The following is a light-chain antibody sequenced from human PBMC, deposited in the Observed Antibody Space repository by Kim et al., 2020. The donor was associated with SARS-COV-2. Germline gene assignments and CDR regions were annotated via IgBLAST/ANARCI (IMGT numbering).Light chain of an antibody. J-gene: IGKJ1*01. CDR2: DAS. V-gene: IGKV1-27*01. Sequence: ASVGDRVTLTCRASQDFSSSLAWYQQRPGKVPSLLIYDASTIPSGVPSRFSGSGSGTEFTLTISSLEPEDVAAYYCQKYNSAPWTFGPGTKVDIK. CDR1: QDFSSS. CDR3: QKYNSAPWT.